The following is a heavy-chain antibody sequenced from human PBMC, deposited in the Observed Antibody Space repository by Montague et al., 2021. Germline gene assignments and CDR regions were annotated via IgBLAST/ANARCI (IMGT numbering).Heavy chain of an antibody. D-gene: IGHD3-10*01. CDR2: TYYSGTT. Sequence: SETLSLTCTVSGVSISSSNYQWGWIRQPPGKGPEWIGRTYYSGTTYYNPSLRSRVTISVDTSENQFSLKLNTVTAADTAFDYCTRKGWFGDYGFDIWGQGKMVTVSS. J-gene: IGHJ3*02. CDR1: GVSISSSNYQ. V-gene: IGHV4-39*01. CDR3: TRKGWFGDYGFDI.